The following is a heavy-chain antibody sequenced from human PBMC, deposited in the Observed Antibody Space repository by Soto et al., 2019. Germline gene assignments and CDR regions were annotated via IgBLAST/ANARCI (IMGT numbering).Heavy chain of an antibody. J-gene: IGHJ6*02. CDR2: ISGSGGST. CDR3: ASGIVVVPAATNPVAEDYGMDV. D-gene: IGHD2-2*01. V-gene: IGHV3-23*01. Sequence: GGSLRLSCAASGFTFSSYAMSWVRQAPGKGLEWVSAISGSGGSTYYADSVKGRFTISRDNSKNTLYLQMNSLRAEDTAVYYCASGIVVVPAATNPVAEDYGMDVWGQGTTVTVSS. CDR1: GFTFSSYA.